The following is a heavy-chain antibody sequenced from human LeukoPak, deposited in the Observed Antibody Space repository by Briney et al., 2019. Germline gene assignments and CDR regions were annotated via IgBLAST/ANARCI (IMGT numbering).Heavy chain of an antibody. D-gene: IGHD3-16*02. CDR1: GGSISSYY. CDR3: AREKLHNYVWGSYRQDYYMDV. CDR2: IYYSANT. Sequence: SETLSLTCTVSGGSISSYYWSWIRQPPGKGLEWIGNIYYSANTYHNPSLKSRVTISVDTSKNQFSLKLSSVTAADTAVYYCAREKLHNYVWGSYRQDYYMDVWGKGTTVTVSS. V-gene: IGHV4-59*12. J-gene: IGHJ6*03.